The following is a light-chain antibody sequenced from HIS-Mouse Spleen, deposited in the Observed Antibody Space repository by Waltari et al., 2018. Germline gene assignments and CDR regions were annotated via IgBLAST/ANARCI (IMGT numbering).Light chain of an antibody. J-gene: IGLJ2*01. V-gene: IGLV2-23*01. CDR3: CSYAGSVV. CDR1: SSAVGSFNL. CDR2: EGS. Sequence: QSALTQPASVSGSPGQSITISCTGTSSAVGSFNLVSWYQQHPGKAPKLMIHEGSKRPSGVSNRFSGSKSGNTASLTISGLQAEDEADYYCCSYAGSVVFGGGTKLTVL.